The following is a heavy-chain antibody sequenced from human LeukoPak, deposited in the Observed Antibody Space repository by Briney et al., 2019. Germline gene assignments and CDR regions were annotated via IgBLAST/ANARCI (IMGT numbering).Heavy chain of an antibody. CDR1: GGSISSGGYY. D-gene: IGHD5-18*01. Sequence: PSETLSLTCTVSGGSISSGGYYWSWIRQHPGKGLEWIGYIYYSGNTYYNPSLKSRVTISVDTSKNQFSLKLSSVTAADTAVYYCAKGYNYGPFDYWGQGTLVTVSS. CDR2: IYYSGNT. CDR3: AKGYNYGPFDY. J-gene: IGHJ4*02. V-gene: IGHV4-31*03.